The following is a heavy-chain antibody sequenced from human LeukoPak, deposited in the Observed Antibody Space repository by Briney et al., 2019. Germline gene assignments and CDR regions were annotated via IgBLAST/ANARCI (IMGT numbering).Heavy chain of an antibody. CDR2: IYHSGNS. CDR3: ARRTRYDLGYCSGGSCLGWFDP. CDR1: GSSISSNKW. Sequence: SGTLSLTCAVSGSSISSNKWWSWVRQPPGKGLEWIGEIYHSGNSNYNPSLKSRVTISVDTSKNQFSLKLSSVTAADTAVYYCARRTRYDLGYCSGGSCLGWFDPWGQGTLVTVSS. J-gene: IGHJ5*02. V-gene: IGHV4-4*02. D-gene: IGHD2-15*01.